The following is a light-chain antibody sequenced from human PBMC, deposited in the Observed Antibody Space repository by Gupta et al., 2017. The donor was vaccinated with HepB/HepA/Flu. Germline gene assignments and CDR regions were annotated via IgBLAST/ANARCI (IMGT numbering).Light chain of an antibody. J-gene: IGKJ2*01. V-gene: IGKV1-5*03. CDR2: RAS. CDR3: QQYNSDQYT. Sequence: DIQMTQSPSNLSASVGDRVTITCRASQSISNWLAWYQQKPGKAPKLLIYRASSLESGVPSGFSGSGSGTEFTLTISSLQPDDFATYYCQQYNSDQYTFGQGTKLEIK. CDR1: QSISNW.